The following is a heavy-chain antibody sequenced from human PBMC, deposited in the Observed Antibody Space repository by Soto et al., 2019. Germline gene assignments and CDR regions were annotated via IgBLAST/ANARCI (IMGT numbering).Heavy chain of an antibody. J-gene: IGHJ4*02. CDR2: INHRGST. CDR3: ARGDILTGYSH. Sequence: QVQLQQWGAGLLKPSETLSLTCAVYGGSFSGYYWSWIRQPQGKGLEWIGEINHRGSTKYNPSLKSRVTISVDTSQNQFSLKLSSVTAADTAVYYCARGDILTGYSHWGQGTLVTVSS. CDR1: GGSFSGYY. D-gene: IGHD3-9*01. V-gene: IGHV4-34*01.